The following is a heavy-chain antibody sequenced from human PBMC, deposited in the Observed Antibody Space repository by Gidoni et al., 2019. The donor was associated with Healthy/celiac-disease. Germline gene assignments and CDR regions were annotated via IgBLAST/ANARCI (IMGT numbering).Heavy chain of an antibody. CDR2: ISSSSSTI. CDR1: GFTFSSYS. V-gene: IGHV3-48*02. J-gene: IGHJ3*02. CDR3: ARDLYIVVVPAAPEDAFDI. Sequence: EVQLVESGGGLVQPGGSLRLSCAASGFTFSSYSMNWVRQAPGKGLEWVSYISSSSSTIYYADSVKGRFTISRDNAKNSLYLQMNSLRDEDTAVYYCARDLYIVVVPAAPEDAFDIWGQGTMVTVSS. D-gene: IGHD2-2*01.